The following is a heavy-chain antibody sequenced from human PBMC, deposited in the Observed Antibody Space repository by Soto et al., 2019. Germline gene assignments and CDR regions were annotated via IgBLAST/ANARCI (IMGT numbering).Heavy chain of an antibody. D-gene: IGHD3-3*01. V-gene: IGHV1-69*01. CDR1: GGTFSSYA. CDR2: IIPIFGTA. CDR3: ARLAFGVVTWFYP. J-gene: IGHJ5*02. Sequence: SVKSSCKASGGTFSSYAISWVRQAPGQGLEWMGGIIPIFGTANYAQKFQGRVTITADESTSTAYMELSSLRSEDTAVYYCARLAFGVVTWFYPWGQGTAVTV.